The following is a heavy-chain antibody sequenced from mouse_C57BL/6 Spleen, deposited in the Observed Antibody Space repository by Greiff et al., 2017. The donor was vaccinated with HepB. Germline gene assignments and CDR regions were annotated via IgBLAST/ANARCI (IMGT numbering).Heavy chain of an antibody. CDR3: ARSVYYSNYPAWFAY. V-gene: IGHV7-3*01. CDR2: IRNKANGYTT. J-gene: IGHJ3*01. Sequence: EVKLVESGGGLVQPGGSLSLSCAASGFTFTDYYMSWVRQPPGKALEWLGFIRNKANGYTTEYSASVKGRFTISRDNSQSILYLQMNALRAEDSATYYCARSVYYSNYPAWFAYWGQGTLVTVSA. CDR1: GFTFTDYY. D-gene: IGHD2-5*01.